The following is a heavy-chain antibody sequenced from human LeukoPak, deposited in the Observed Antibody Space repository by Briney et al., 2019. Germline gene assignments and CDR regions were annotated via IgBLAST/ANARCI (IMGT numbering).Heavy chain of an antibody. Sequence: SETLSLTCTVSGGSISSFYWIWIRQPAGKGLEWIGRINSRGTTNYNPSLKSRLTMSVDTSKNQFSLRLSSVTAADTAVYFWARGGGYYFDYWGQGALVTVSS. J-gene: IGHJ4*02. D-gene: IGHD3-16*01. CDR2: INSRGTT. V-gene: IGHV4-4*07. CDR3: ARGGGYYFDY. CDR1: GGSISSFY.